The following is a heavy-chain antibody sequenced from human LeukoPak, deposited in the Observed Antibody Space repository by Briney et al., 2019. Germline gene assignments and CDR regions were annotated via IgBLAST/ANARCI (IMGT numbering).Heavy chain of an antibody. CDR2: IYYSGST. CDR3: ARRDYYGSGSYYPFDY. V-gene: IGHV4-39*01. Sequence: SETLSLTCTVPGGSISSSSYYWGWIRQPPGKGLEWIGSIYYSGSTYYNPSLKSRVTISVDTSKNQFSLKLSSVTAADTAVYYCARRDYYGSGSYYPFDYWGQGTLVTVSS. D-gene: IGHD3-10*01. J-gene: IGHJ4*02. CDR1: GGSISSSSYY.